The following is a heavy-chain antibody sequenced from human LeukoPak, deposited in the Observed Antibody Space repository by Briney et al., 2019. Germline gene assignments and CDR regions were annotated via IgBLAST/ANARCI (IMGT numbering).Heavy chain of an antibody. Sequence: PGVSLRLSCAASGFTFSSYAMSWVRQAPGKGLEWVSAISGSGGSTYYADSVKGRFTISRDNSKNTLYLQMNSLRAEDTAVYYCAKDFMVRGVIRPDYWGQGTLVTVSS. D-gene: IGHD3-10*01. J-gene: IGHJ4*02. CDR2: ISGSGGST. CDR3: AKDFMVRGVIRPDY. V-gene: IGHV3-23*01. CDR1: GFTFSSYA.